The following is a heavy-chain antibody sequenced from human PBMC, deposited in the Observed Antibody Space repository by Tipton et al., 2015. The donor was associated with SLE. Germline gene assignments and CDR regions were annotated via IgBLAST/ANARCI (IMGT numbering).Heavy chain of an antibody. CDR2: INSDGSST. Sequence: LSLTCTVSGGSISSHYWSWIRQPPGKGLVWVSRINSDGSSTGYADSVKGRFTISRDNAKNTLYLQMNSLRAEDTAVYYCARAGPLLWVPYFDYWGQGTLVTVSS. V-gene: IGHV3-74*01. CDR1: GGSISSHY. J-gene: IGHJ4*02. CDR3: ARAGPLLWVPYFDY. D-gene: IGHD3-10*01.